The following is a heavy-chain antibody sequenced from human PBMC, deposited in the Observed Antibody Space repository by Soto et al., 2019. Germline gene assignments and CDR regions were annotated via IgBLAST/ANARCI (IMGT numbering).Heavy chain of an antibody. J-gene: IGHJ4*02. CDR1: GGTFGSYA. V-gene: IGHV1-69*06. CDR3: AKIRWTISLQEEDAI. Sequence: QVQLVQSGAEVKKPGSSVKVSCKSSGGTFGSYAISWVRQAPGQGLEWMGGVIPIFGTPHYAQKLHGRVTITADIPTSTAYLELSSLNSADTAVYYCAKIRWTISLQEEDAIWGQGTLVTVSS. D-gene: IGHD2-15*01. CDR2: VIPIFGTP.